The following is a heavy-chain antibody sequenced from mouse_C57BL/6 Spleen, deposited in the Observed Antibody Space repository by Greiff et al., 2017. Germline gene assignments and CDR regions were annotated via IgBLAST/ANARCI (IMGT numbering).Heavy chain of an antibody. CDR1: GYTFTSYW. CDR3: ARSGIYYYGSSLYYFDY. Sequence: SGAELVKPGASVKLSCKASGYTFTSYWMQWVKQRPGQGLEWIGEIDPSDSYTNYNQKFKGKAPLTVDTSSSTAYMQLSSLTSEDSAVYYCARSGIYYYGSSLYYFDYWGQGTTLTVSS. CDR2: IDPSDSYT. J-gene: IGHJ2*01. D-gene: IGHD1-1*01. V-gene: IGHV1-50*01.